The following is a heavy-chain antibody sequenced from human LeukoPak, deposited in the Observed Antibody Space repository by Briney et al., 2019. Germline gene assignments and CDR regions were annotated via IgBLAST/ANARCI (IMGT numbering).Heavy chain of an antibody. J-gene: IGHJ3*02. V-gene: IGHV4-59*01. Sequence: PSETLSLTCTVSGGSISNYYWSWIRQPPGKGLEWIGYIYSSGSTNYNPSLKGRVTISVDTSKNQFSLKLSTVTAADTAVYYCARDSRVSSGWYGDAFDIWGQGTMVTVSS. CDR3: ARDSRVSSGWYGDAFDI. CDR1: GGSISNYY. CDR2: IYSSGST. D-gene: IGHD6-19*01.